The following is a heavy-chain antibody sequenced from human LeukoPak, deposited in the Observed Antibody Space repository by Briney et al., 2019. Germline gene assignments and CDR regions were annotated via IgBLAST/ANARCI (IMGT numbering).Heavy chain of an antibody. D-gene: IGHD5-12*01. V-gene: IGHV3-23*01. CDR1: GGTFSSYA. Sequence: SCKASGGTFSSYAMSWVRQAPGKGLEWVSAISGSGGSTYYADSVKGRFTISRDNSKNTLYLQMNSLRAEDTAVYYCAKDIQTWIYSGAFDIWGQGTMVTVSS. CDR2: ISGSGGST. J-gene: IGHJ3*02. CDR3: AKDIQTWIYSGAFDI.